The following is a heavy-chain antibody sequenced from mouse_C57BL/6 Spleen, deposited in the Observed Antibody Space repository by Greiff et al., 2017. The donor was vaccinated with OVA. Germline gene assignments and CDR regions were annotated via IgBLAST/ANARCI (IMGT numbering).Heavy chain of an antibody. J-gene: IGHJ3*01. CDR1: GYTFTSYG. CDR3: ARGGWTVTAWFAY. Sequence: VKLQESGAELARPGASVKLSCKASGYTFTSYGISWVKQRTGQGLEWIGEIYPRSGNTYYNEKFKGKATITADTSSNTAYLQLSSLTSEDTAVYYCARGGWTVTAWFAYWGQGTLVTVSA. V-gene: IGHV1-81*01. CDR2: IYPRSGNT. D-gene: IGHD2-2*01.